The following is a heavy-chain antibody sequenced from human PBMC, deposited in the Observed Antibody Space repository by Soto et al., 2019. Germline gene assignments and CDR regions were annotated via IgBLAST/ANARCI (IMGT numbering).Heavy chain of an antibody. CDR3: ATSSVTIFGMLVSYYFDY. J-gene: IGHJ4*02. Sequence: QLQLQESGPGLVKPSQTLSLTCTVSGGSISSGGSYWSWVRQHPGKGLEWIGYIFYSGTTYFNPSLKSRVTMSLETSKNQFSLKLRSVTAADTAVYYCATSSVTIFGMLVSYYFDYWGQGTLVTVPS. D-gene: IGHD3-3*01. V-gene: IGHV4-31*03. CDR2: IFYSGTT. CDR1: GGSISSGGSY.